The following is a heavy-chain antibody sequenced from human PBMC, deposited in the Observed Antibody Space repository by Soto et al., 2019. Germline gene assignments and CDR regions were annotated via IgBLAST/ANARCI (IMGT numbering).Heavy chain of an antibody. V-gene: IGHV1-3*01. CDR3: ARGRGVIRNYYGMDV. Sequence: QVQLVQSGAEVKKPGASVKISCEASGYTFTNFSIHWVRQAPGQRLEWRGWINAGSGYTKYSRRFQDRLIITRDRAASTAYMELSILRSEDTAMFYCARGRGVIRNYYGMDVGGQGTTVTVSS. CDR2: INAGSGYT. CDR1: GYTFTNFS. J-gene: IGHJ6*02. D-gene: IGHD3-10*01.